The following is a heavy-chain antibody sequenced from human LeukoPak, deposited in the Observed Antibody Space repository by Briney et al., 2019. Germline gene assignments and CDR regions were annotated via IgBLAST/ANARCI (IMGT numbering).Heavy chain of an antibody. CDR2: INPNSGGT. D-gene: IGHD3-22*01. CDR1: GYSFTDYY. V-gene: IGHV1-2*02. Sequence: RASVKVSCKPSGYSFTDYYMHWVRQAPGQGLEWMGWINPNSGGTNFAQRFQDRVTMTRDMSISTAYMELSRLRSDDTAIYYCTRGYYDSSDFEYFHHWGQGTLVTVSS. J-gene: IGHJ1*01. CDR3: TRGYYDSSDFEYFHH.